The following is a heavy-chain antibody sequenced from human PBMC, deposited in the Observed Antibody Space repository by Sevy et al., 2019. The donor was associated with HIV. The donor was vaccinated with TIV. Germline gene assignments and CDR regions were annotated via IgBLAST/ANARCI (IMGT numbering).Heavy chain of an antibody. CDR3: GGGGGGGYSYSLDC. J-gene: IGHJ4*02. CDR1: GFTFSVYW. CDR2: MKEDGSDK. D-gene: IGHD5-18*01. V-gene: IGHV3-7*04. Sequence: GGSLRLSCAASGFTFSVYWMSWVRQTPGKGLEWVATMKEDGSDKDYVDSVKGRFTISRDNAKNSLYLQMNSLRAEDTGVYYWGGGGGGGYSYSLDCWGQGTLVTVSS.